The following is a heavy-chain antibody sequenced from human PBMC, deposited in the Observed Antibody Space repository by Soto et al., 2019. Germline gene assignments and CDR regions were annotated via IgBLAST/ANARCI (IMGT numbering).Heavy chain of an antibody. CDR2: ISAYNGNT. Sequence: QVQLVQSGAEVKKPGASVKVSCKASGYTFTSYGISWVRQAPGQGLEWMGWISAYNGNTNYAQKLQGRVTMTTDTSTSTAYMELRSLRSADTAVYYCARDRTPLRYFDWLAGYYYGMDVWGQGTTVTVSS. CDR1: GYTFTSYG. D-gene: IGHD3-9*01. V-gene: IGHV1-18*01. J-gene: IGHJ6*02. CDR3: ARDRTPLRYFDWLAGYYYGMDV.